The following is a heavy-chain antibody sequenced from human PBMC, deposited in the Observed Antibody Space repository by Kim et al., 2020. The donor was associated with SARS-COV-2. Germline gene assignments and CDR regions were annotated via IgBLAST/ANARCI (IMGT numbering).Heavy chain of an antibody. CDR1: GGTFSSYA. Sequence: SVKVSCKASGGTFSSYAISWVRQAPGQGLEWMGGIIPIFGTANYAQKFQGRVTITADKSASTAYMELSSLRSEDTAVYYCAREEDCSSTSCYAGLGFDPWGQGTLVTVSS. J-gene: IGHJ5*02. CDR3: AREEDCSSTSCYAGLGFDP. D-gene: IGHD2-2*01. CDR2: IIPIFGTA. V-gene: IGHV1-69*06.